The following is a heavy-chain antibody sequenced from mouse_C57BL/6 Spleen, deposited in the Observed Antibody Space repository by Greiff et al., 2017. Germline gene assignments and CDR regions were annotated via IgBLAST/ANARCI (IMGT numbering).Heavy chain of an antibody. CDR2: IYPGDGDT. V-gene: IGHV1-80*01. J-gene: IGHJ2*01. CDR1: GYAFSSYW. D-gene: IGHD1-1*01. CDR3: ARSHYYGSTLYFDY. Sequence: QVQLQQSGAELVKPGASVKISCKASGYAFSSYWMNWVKQRPGKGLEWIGQIYPGDGDTNYNGKFKGKATLTADKSSSTAYMQLSSLTSEDSAVXCGARSHYYGSTLYFDYWGQGTTLTVSS.